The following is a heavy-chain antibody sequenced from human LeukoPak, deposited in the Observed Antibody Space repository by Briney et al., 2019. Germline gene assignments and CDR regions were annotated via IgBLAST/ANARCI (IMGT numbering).Heavy chain of an antibody. Sequence: GGSLRLSCAASGFTFSTYPMSWVRQAPGKGLEWVSAISSSGGDTYYADSVKGRFTISRDNSKNTLYLQMNSLRAEDTALYYCATSSGWYPKYFDYWGQGTLVTVSS. CDR3: ATSSGWYPKYFDY. V-gene: IGHV3-23*01. CDR2: ISSSGGDT. CDR1: GFTFSTYP. J-gene: IGHJ4*02. D-gene: IGHD6-19*01.